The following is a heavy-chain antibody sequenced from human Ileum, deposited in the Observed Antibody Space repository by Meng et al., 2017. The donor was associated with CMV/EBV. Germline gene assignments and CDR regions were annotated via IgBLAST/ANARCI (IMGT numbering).Heavy chain of an antibody. D-gene: IGHD3-10*01. J-gene: IGHJ6*02. Sequence: SETRSLTCTVSCYSISSGYYWGWIRQPPGKGLEWIGSIYYSGSTYYNPSLKSRVTISVDTSKHQFPLTPSSVTAADTAVYYCARYVGSAYYGMDVWGQGTTVTVSS. V-gene: IGHV4-38-2*02. CDR2: IYYSGST. CDR3: ARYVGSAYYGMDV. CDR1: CYSISSGYY.